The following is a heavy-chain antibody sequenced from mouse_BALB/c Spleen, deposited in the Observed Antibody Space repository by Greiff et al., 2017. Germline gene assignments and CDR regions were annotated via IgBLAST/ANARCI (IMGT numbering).Heavy chain of an antibody. Sequence: EVKLVESGGGLVQPGGSRKLSCAASGFTFSSFGMHWVRQAPEKGLEWVAYISSGSSTIYYADTVKGRFTISRDNPKNTLFLQMTSLRSEDTAMYYCARSGSYYGSSYLDYWGQGTTLTVSS. D-gene: IGHD1-1*01. CDR2: ISSGSSTI. CDR3: ARSGSYYGSSYLDY. CDR1: GFTFSSFG. V-gene: IGHV5-17*02. J-gene: IGHJ2*01.